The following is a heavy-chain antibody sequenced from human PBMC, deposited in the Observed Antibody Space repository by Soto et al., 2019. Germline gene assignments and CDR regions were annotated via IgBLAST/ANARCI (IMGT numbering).Heavy chain of an antibody. J-gene: IGHJ4*02. CDR3: ATLPYSSNCDF. CDR1: GFTFSNAW. Sequence: GGSLRLSCAASGFTFSNAWINWVRQAPGKGLEWVGRIKSKTHGGTADYGAPVKGRFTISRDDSENMLFLQMNSLRTEDTAVYYCATLPYSSNCDFWGQGTLVTVSS. CDR2: IKSKTHGGTA. V-gene: IGHV3-15*01. D-gene: IGHD6-13*01.